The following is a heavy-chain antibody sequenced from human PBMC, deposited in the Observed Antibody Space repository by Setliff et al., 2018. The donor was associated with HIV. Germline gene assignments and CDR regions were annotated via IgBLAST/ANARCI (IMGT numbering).Heavy chain of an antibody. CDR2: VSYGGTNT. CDR3: ARVRYCGSPSCRKEFDF. CDR1: GLTFSSYA. Sequence: GSLRLSCAASGLTFSSYAMHWVRQAPGKGLEWVAVVSYGGTNTYYADSVKGRFIISRDDSESTLFLQMNSLRVDDTAVYYCARVRYCGSPSCRKEFDFWGQGTLVTVSS. V-gene: IGHV3-30*04. D-gene: IGHD2-21*01. J-gene: IGHJ4*02.